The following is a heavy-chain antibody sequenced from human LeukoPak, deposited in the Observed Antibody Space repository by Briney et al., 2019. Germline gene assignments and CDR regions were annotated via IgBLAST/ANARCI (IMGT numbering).Heavy chain of an antibody. CDR2: MNPNSGNT. CDR3: ARGQAGFGYYYGTDV. CDR1: GYTFISYD. D-gene: IGHD3-16*01. V-gene: IGHV1-8*01. J-gene: IGHJ6*02. Sequence: ASVKVSCKASGYTFISYDINWVRQATGQGLEWMGWMNPNSGNTDYAEKFQGRVTMTSDTSISTAYMEVSSLRSEDTAVYYCARGQAGFGYYYGTDVWGQGTTVTVSS.